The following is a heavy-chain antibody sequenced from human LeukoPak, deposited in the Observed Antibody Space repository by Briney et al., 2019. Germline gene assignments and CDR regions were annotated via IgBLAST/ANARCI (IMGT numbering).Heavy chain of an antibody. D-gene: IGHD2-2*01. Sequence: GGSLRLSCAASGFTFSSYSMNWVRQAPGKGLEWVSSISSSSSYIYYADSVKGRFTISRDNAKNSLYLQMNSLRAEDTAVYYCARASWGTGLVPAAPLGYWGQGTLVTVSS. CDR2: ISSSSSYI. J-gene: IGHJ4*02. CDR1: GFTFSSYS. CDR3: ARASWGTGLVPAAPLGY. V-gene: IGHV3-21*01.